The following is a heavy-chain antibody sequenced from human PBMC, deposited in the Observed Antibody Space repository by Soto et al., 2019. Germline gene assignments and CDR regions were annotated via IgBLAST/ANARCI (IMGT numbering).Heavy chain of an antibody. CDR2: ISGSGGST. V-gene: IGHV3-23*01. J-gene: IGHJ3*02. Sequence: EVQLLESGGGLVQPGGSLRLSCAASGFTFSSYAMSWVRQAPGKGLEWVSAISGSGGSTYYADSVKGRFTISRDNSKNTLYLQMNSLRAEDTAVYYRAKDWLWSGFAEPDAFDIWGQGTMVTVSS. CDR1: GFTFSSYA. CDR3: AKDWLWSGFAEPDAFDI. D-gene: IGHD3-3*01.